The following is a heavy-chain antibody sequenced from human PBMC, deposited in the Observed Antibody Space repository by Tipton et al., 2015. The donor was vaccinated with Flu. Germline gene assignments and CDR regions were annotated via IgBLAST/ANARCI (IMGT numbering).Heavy chain of an antibody. CDR3: ARDIVVVPAAMNFYYYYGMDV. CDR1: GGSISSGGYY. CDR2: IYYSGST. V-gene: IGHV4-31*03. J-gene: IGHJ6*02. D-gene: IGHD2-2*01. Sequence: TLSLTCTVSGGSISSGGYYWSWIRQHPGKGLEWIGYIYYSGSTYYNPSLKSRVTISVDTSKNQFSLKLSSVTAADTAVYYCARDIVVVPAAMNFYYYYGMDVWGQGTTVTVSS.